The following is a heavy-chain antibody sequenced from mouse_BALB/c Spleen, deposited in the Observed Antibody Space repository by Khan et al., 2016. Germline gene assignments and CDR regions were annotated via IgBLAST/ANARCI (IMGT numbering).Heavy chain of an antibody. CDR2: INTETGEP. Sequence: QIQLVQSGPELKKPGETVKISCKASGYTFTDYSMHWVKQAPGKGLKWVGWINTETGEPTYADDFKGRFAFSLETSASTAYLQINNLKNEDTATYVCARRNYVTSAWFAYWGQGPLVTVSA. J-gene: IGHJ3*01. CDR1: GYTFTDYS. CDR3: ARRNYVTSAWFAY. V-gene: IGHV9-2-1*01. D-gene: IGHD1-1*01.